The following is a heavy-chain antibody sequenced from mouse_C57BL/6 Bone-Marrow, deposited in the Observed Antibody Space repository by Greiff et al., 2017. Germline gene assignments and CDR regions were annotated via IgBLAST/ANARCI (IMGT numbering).Heavy chain of an antibody. CDR3: ARDALYYDYHYYAMDY. J-gene: IGHJ4*01. D-gene: IGHD2-4*01. CDR1: GFTFSSYA. Sequence: EVHLVESGGGLVKPGGSLKLSCAASGFTFSSYAMSWVRQTPEKRLEWVATISDGGSYTYYPDNVKGRFTISRDNAKSNLYLQMSHLKSEDTAMYYCARDALYYDYHYYAMDYWGQGTSVTVSS. CDR2: ISDGGSYT. V-gene: IGHV5-4*01.